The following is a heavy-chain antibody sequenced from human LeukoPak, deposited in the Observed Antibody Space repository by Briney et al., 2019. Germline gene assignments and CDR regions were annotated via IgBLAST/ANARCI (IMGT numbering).Heavy chain of an antibody. Sequence: ASVKVSCKASGYTFTSYDINWVRQATGQGLEWMGWMNPNSGNTGYAQKFQGRVTITRNTSISTAYMELGSLRSEDTAVYYCARRPIVVVPAAIKPPYYYYYMDVWGKGTTVTVSS. D-gene: IGHD2-2*01. V-gene: IGHV1-8*03. J-gene: IGHJ6*03. CDR3: ARRPIVVVPAAIKPPYYYYYMDV. CDR1: GYTFTSYD. CDR2: MNPNSGNT.